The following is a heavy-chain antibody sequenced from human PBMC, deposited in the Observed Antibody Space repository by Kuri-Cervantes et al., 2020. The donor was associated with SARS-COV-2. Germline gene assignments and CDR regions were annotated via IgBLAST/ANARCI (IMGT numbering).Heavy chain of an antibody. CDR2: INWNGGST. J-gene: IGHJ6*02. CDR1: GFTFSSYS. V-gene: IGHV3-20*04. CDR3: ARVVAGSGSYVYYYGMDV. Sequence: GGSLRPSCAASGFTFSSYSMGWVRQAPGKGLEWVSGINWNGGSTGYADSVKGRFTISRDNAKNSLYLQMNSLRAEDTALYYCARVVAGSGSYVYYYGMDVWGQGTTVTVSS. D-gene: IGHD3-10*01.